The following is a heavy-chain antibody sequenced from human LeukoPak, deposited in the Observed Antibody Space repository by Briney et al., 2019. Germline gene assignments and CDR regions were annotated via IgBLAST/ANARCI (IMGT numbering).Heavy chain of an antibody. J-gene: IGHJ6*03. CDR2: ISAYNGNT. Sequence: AAVNVSCKASGYTFTSYGISWVRQAPGQGLEWMGWISAYNGNTNYAQKLQGRVTMTTDTSTSTAYMELRSLRSDDTAVYYCARRSHYYYYMDVWGKGTTVTVSS. CDR3: ARRSHYYYYMDV. V-gene: IGHV1-18*01. CDR1: GYTFTSYG.